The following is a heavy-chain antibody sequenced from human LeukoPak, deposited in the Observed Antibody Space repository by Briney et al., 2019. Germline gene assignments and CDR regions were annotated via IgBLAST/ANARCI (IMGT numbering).Heavy chain of an antibody. V-gene: IGHV4-59*01. CDR3: ARVVYKNWFDP. Sequence: SETLSLTCTVSGGSISSYYWSWIRQPPGKGLEWIGYIYYSGSTNYNPSLKSRVTISVDTSKNQFSLKLSAVTAADTAVYYCARVVYKNWFDPWGQGTLVTVSS. CDR2: IYYSGST. J-gene: IGHJ5*02. CDR1: GGSISSYY. D-gene: IGHD5-24*01.